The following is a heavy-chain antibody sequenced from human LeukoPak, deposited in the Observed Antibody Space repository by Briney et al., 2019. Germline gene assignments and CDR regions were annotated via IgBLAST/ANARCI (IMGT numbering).Heavy chain of an antibody. D-gene: IGHD3-3*01. CDR2: IRYDGSNK. CDR1: GVTFSSYG. V-gene: IGHV3-30*02. Sequence: GGSLRLSCAASGVTFSSYGMHWVRQAPGKGLEWVAFIRYDGSNKYYADSVKGRFTISRDNSKNTLYLQMNSLRAEDTAVYYCAKEPITIFGVVVKPDLDYWGQGTLVTVSS. J-gene: IGHJ4*02. CDR3: AKEPITIFGVVVKPDLDY.